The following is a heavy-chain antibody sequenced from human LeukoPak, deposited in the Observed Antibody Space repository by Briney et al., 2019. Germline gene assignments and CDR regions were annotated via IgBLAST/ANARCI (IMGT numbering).Heavy chain of an antibody. CDR1: GFTFSNAW. D-gene: IGHD4-17*01. V-gene: IGHV3-7*01. Sequence: GGSLRLSCAASGFTFSNAWMSWVRQAPGKGLEWVANIKEDGSDKYYVDSVKGRFTISRDNAKNSLYLQMNSLRAEDTAVYYCARERLYGASALDYWGQGTLVTVSS. CDR2: IKEDGSDK. CDR3: ARERLYGASALDY. J-gene: IGHJ4*02.